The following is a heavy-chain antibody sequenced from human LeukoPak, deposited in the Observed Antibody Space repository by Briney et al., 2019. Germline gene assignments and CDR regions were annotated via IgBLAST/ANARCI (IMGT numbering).Heavy chain of an antibody. V-gene: IGHV1-18*01. CDR3: ARVADCSGGSCYSPGIDY. CDR2: ISAYNGNT. J-gene: IGHJ4*02. CDR1: GYTFTSYG. D-gene: IGHD2-15*01. Sequence: ASVKVSCKASGYTFTSYGISWVRQAPGQGLEWMGWISAYNGNTNYAQKLQGRVTMTTDTSTSTAYMELRSLRSGDTAVYYCARVADCSGGSCYSPGIDYWGQGTLVTVSS.